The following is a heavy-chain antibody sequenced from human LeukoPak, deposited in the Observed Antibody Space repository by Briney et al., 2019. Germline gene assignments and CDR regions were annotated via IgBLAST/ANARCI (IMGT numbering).Heavy chain of an antibody. CDR2: IKSKAHGGAT. V-gene: IGHV3-15*01. CDR3: STYYDILTGGSDY. CDR1: GFIFSDAW. Sequence: GGSLRLSCAASGFIFSDAWMSWVRQAPGKGLEWVGRIKSKAHGGATDYAAPVKGRFTISRDDSKNTLFLQMNSLKTEDTAVYYCSTYYDILTGGSDYWGQGTLVTVSA. D-gene: IGHD3-9*01. J-gene: IGHJ4*02.